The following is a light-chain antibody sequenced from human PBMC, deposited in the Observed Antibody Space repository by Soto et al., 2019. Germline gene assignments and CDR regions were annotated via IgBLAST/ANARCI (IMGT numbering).Light chain of an antibody. CDR2: EVS. J-gene: IGLJ2*01. CDR1: SSDVGGYNY. Sequence: QSALTQPASVSGSPGQSITLSCTGPSSDVGGYNYVSWYQQHPGTAPKLLIYEVSNRPSGVSNRFSGSKSGNTASLTISGLQAEDEADYYCSSYTARSTLVFGGGTKLTVL. CDR3: SSYTARSTLV. V-gene: IGLV2-14*01.